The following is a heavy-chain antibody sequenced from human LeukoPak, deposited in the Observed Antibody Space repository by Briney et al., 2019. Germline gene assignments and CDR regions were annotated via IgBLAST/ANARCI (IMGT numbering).Heavy chain of an antibody. CDR1: GHSFNTYW. D-gene: IGHD5-24*01. J-gene: IGHJ3*02. CDR3: ARLADGSDMGDAFDI. Sequence: GESLKISCKGSGHSFNTYWIGWVRQMPGKGLEWMAIIYPGDSDTRYSPSFRGQVTISADKSISTAYLQWSSLKASDTAMYYCARLADGSDMGDAFDIWGQGTVVTVSS. CDR2: IYPGDSDT. V-gene: IGHV5-51*01.